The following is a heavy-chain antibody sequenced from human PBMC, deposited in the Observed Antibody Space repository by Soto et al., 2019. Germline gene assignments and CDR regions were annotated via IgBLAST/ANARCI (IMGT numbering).Heavy chain of an antibody. CDR3: ARDEGLGVNYYYYGMDV. Sequence: QVQLVESGGGVVQPGRSLXLSCAASGFXXSXYGMHWVRQAPGKGLEWVAVIWYDGSNKYYADSVKGRFTISRDNSKNTLYLQMNSLRAEDTAVYYCARDEGLGVNYYYYGMDVXGQGTTVTVSS. CDR1: GFXXSXYG. J-gene: IGHJ6*02. V-gene: IGHV3-33*01. CDR2: IWYDGSNK. D-gene: IGHD3-10*01.